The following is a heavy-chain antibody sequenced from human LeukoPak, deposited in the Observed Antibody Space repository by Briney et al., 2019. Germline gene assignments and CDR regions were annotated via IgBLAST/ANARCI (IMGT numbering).Heavy chain of an antibody. J-gene: IGHJ6*02. CDR2: IKSKSDGGTT. V-gene: IGHV3-15*01. CDR3: TTWGSGSGRYYNMDV. Sequence: PGGSPRLSRAASGFTFSDAWMNWVRQAPGKGLEWVGRIKSKSDGGTTDYAAPVKGRFTISRDDSKNTLYLQMNSLKTEDTAVYYCTTWGSGSGRYYNMDVWGQGTTVTVSS. D-gene: IGHD3-10*01. CDR1: GFTFSDAW.